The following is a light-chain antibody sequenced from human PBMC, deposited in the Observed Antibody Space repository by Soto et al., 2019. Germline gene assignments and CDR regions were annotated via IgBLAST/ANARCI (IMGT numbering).Light chain of an antibody. J-gene: IGKJ1*01. CDR1: QSVSSCY. CDR3: QQYGSSPWA. CDR2: GAS. Sequence: EIVMTQSPGTLSLSPGERATISCRASQSVSSCYLSWYQQKPGQATRLLIYGASIRASGIPDRFSGSGSGTDFTLTISRLEPEDFAVYYCQQYGSSPWAFGQGTKVEIK. V-gene: IGKV3-20*01.